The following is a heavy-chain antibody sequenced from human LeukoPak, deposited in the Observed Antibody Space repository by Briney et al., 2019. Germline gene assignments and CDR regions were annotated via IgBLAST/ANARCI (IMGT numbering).Heavy chain of an antibody. Sequence: SETLSLTCTVSGGSISSHYWSWIRQPPGKGLEWIGYIYYSGSTNYNPSLKSRVTISVDTSKNQFSLKLSSVTAADTAVYYCARSYSNSWYAGFDPWGQGTLVTVSS. J-gene: IGHJ5*02. CDR1: GGSISSHY. D-gene: IGHD6-13*01. CDR3: ARSYSNSWYAGFDP. V-gene: IGHV4-59*08. CDR2: IYYSGST.